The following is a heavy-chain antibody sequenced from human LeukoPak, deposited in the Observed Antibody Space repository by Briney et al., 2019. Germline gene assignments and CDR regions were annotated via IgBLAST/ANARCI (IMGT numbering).Heavy chain of an antibody. CDR2: IYSSGRT. J-gene: IGHJ4*01. CDR1: GGSISSSNSY. D-gene: IGHD1-1*01. V-gene: IGHV4-39*07. Sequence: SETLSLTCTVSGGSISSSNSYWGWIRQSPGTGLEWIGNIYSSGRTYYNPSLRSRVTISIDTSENQFSLKLSSVTAADTAVYYCARKREGPRTGIDYWGQAPWSPSPQ. CDR3: ARKREGPRTGIDY.